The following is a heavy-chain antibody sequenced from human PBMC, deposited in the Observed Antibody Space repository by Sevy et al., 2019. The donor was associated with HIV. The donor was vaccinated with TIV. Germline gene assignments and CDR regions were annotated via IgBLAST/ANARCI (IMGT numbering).Heavy chain of an antibody. CDR1: GDSISNSV. D-gene: IGHD3-22*01. CDR2: LYYSGNT. V-gene: IGHV4-59*01. CDR3: ARDYYDDRPRGFDP. J-gene: IGHJ5*02. Sequence: SETLSLTCTVSGDSISNSVWSWIRQPPGKGLEWIGYLYYSGNTNYNPSLKTRVTISVDTSKNQCSLSLKSVTAADSAVYYCARDYYDDRPRGFDPWGQGTLVTVSS.